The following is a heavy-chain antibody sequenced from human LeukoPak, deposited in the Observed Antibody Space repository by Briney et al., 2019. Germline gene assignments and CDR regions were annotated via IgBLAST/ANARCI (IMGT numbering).Heavy chain of an antibody. CDR3: ARDLGYCSSTSCYTGVWWFDP. V-gene: IGHV4-4*07. J-gene: IGHJ5*02. CDR1: GGSISSYY. Sequence: SETLSLTCTVSGGSISSYYWSWIRQPPGKGLEWIGRIYTSGSTNYNPSLKSRVTMSVDTSKNQFSLKLSSVTAADTAVYYCARDLGYCSSTSCYTGVWWFDPWGQGTLVTVSS. CDR2: IYTSGST. D-gene: IGHD2-2*02.